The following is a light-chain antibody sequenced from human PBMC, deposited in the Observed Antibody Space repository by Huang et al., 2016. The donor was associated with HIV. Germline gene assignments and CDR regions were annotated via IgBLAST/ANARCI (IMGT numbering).Light chain of an antibody. J-gene: IGKJ1*01. Sequence: EILMTQSPAALSVSLGERATLSCRASQTVSSNVAWYQQKPGPPPRLLVYDASTRATGVPARFSGSGSGTEFTLTISSLQSEDFASYYCQQYNDWPRTFGQGTKVEIK. V-gene: IGKV3-15*01. CDR3: QQYNDWPRT. CDR1: QTVSSN. CDR2: DAS.